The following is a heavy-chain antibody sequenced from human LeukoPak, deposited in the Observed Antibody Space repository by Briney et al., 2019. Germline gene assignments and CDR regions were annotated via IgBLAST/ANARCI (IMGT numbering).Heavy chain of an antibody. CDR1: GFTFSSYA. D-gene: IGHD4-17*01. CDR3: AKVIDGDYFRYFDY. CDR2: ISGSGGST. J-gene: IGHJ4*02. Sequence: GGSLRLSCAASGFTFSSYAMSWVRQAPGKGLEGVSAISGSGGSTYYADSVKGRFTISRDNSKNTLYLQMNSLRAEDTAVYYCAKVIDGDYFRYFDYWGQGTLVTVSS. V-gene: IGHV3-23*01.